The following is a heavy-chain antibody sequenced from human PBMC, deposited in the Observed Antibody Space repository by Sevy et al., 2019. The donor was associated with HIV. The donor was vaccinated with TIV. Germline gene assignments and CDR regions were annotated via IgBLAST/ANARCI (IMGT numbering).Heavy chain of an antibody. V-gene: IGHV3-7*03. CDR2: IKKDGSEK. Sequence: GGSLRLSCAASGFTFSTYWMSWVRQAPGKGLEWVANIKKDGSEKYYVDSVKARFTISRDNAKNSLYLQMNSLRAEDTAVYYCARDCSSSSCLWGMDVWGQGTTVTVSS. CDR3: ARDCSSSSCLWGMDV. CDR1: GFTFSTYW. J-gene: IGHJ6*02. D-gene: IGHD2-2*01.